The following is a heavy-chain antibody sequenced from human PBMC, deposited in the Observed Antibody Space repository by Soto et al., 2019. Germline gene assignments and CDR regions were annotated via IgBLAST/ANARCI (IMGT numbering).Heavy chain of an antibody. Sequence: EVQLVESGGGLIQPGGSLRLSCAASGFTVSSKYMTWVRQAPGKGLEWVSVIYGGGTTYYADSVTGRFTISRDNSKNTLYLQMNSLRAEDTAVYYCVRTNGWPGFDFWGQGTLVTVSS. J-gene: IGHJ4*02. V-gene: IGHV3-53*01. CDR3: VRTNGWPGFDF. CDR2: IYGGGTT. D-gene: IGHD6-19*01. CDR1: GFTVSSKY.